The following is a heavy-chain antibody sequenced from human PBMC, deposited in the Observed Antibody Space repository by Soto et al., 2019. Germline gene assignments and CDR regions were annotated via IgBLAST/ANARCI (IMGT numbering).Heavy chain of an antibody. CDR3: GSKTTMIFLGRAY. CDR2: ISAHSGDT. Sequence: AAVKVSCKASGSTFTNYPITWERRAPGQGLEWMGWISAHSGDTKYAQKFQGRVTMTTDTSTSTAYLELRSLRSDDTAVYYCGSKTTMIFLGRAYWGQG. CDR1: GSTFTNYP. V-gene: IGHV1-18*01. D-gene: IGHD4-4*01. J-gene: IGHJ4*02.